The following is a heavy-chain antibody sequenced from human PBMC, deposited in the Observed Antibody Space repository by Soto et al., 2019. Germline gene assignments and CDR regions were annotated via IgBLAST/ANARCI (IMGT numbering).Heavy chain of an antibody. J-gene: IGHJ3*02. CDR2: IRSKAYGGTT. CDR3: TRDPPLPVGSGYYSQVFDI. CDR1: GFTFGDYA. Sequence: GGSLRLSCTASGFTFGDYAMSWFRQAPGKGLEWVGFIRSKAYGGTTEYAASVKGRFTISRDDSKSIAYLQMNSLKTEDTAVYYCTRDPPLPVGSGYYSQVFDIWGQGTMVTVSS. V-gene: IGHV3-49*03. D-gene: IGHD3-22*01.